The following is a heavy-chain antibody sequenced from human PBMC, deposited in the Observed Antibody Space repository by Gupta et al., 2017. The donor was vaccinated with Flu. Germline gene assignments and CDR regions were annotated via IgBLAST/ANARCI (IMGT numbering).Heavy chain of an antibody. J-gene: IGHJ3*02. D-gene: IGHD1-20*01. CDR2: IANDGSNQ. CDR3: AKHVTGPYDACDI. Sequence: QVQLVESGGGVVQPGRSLRLSCAASGFTFSYYYAMHWVRQAPGKGLEWVAVIANDGSNQYYADSVKGRCTISRDNSKSTIFLQMNNLRIEDTAVEYCAKHVTGPYDACDIWGQGTTGIVSS. CDR1: GFTFSYYYA. V-gene: IGHV3-30-3*01.